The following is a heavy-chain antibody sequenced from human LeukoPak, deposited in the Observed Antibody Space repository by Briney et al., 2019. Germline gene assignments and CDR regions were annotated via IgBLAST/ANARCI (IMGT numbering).Heavy chain of an antibody. Sequence: SVKVSCKASGGTFSSYAISWVRQAPGQGLEWMGGIIPIFGTANYAQKFQGRVTITADKYTSTAYMELSSLRSEDTAVYYCARGRDGYNLGYWGQGTLVTVSS. D-gene: IGHD5-24*01. V-gene: IGHV1-69*06. CDR2: IIPIFGTA. CDR3: ARGRDGYNLGY. J-gene: IGHJ4*02. CDR1: GGTFSSYA.